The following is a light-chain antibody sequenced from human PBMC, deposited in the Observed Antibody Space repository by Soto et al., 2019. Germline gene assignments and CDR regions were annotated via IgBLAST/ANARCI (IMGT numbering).Light chain of an antibody. V-gene: IGKV2-30*01. J-gene: IGKJ2*01. CDR2: TVS. Sequence: DVVLTQSPLSLPATLGQPASISCRSSQSLVYSNGNTYLSWFQRRPGHSPRRLIYTVSDRDSGVPDRFSGSGSGTDFTLRISRVEAEDGGVYFCMQGTHWPFTFGQGTKLEIK. CDR3: MQGTHWPFT. CDR1: QSLVYSNGNTY.